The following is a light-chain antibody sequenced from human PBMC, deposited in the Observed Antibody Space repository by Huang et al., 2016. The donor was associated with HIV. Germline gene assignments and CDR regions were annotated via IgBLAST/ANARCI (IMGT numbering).Light chain of an antibody. CDR1: RSVSTN. J-gene: IGKJ4*01. Sequence: IVMTQSPATQSVSPGERVTLSCRANRSVSTNLAWYQQRPGQAPRLLIYGSSTRAPGVPARFSGSGSVTDFSLTISSLQSEDFALYYCHQYNNWLLSFGGGTRVDI. CDR2: GSS. CDR3: HQYNNWLLS. V-gene: IGKV3-15*01.